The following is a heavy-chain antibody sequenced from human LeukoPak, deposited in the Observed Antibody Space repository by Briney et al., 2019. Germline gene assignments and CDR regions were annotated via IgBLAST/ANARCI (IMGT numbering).Heavy chain of an antibody. Sequence: ASVKVSCKASGYTFTSYGISWVRQAPGQGLEWMGWISAYNGNTNYAQKLQGRVTMTEDTSTDTAYMELSSLRSEDTAVYYCATLKGASGWYEGGNWFDPWGQGTLVTVSS. D-gene: IGHD6-19*01. CDR1: GYTFTSYG. CDR3: ATLKGASGWYEGGNWFDP. V-gene: IGHV1-18*01. J-gene: IGHJ5*02. CDR2: ISAYNGNT.